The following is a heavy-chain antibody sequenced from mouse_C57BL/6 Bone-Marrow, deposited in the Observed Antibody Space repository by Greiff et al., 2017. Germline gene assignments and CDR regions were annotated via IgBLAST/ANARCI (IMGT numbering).Heavy chain of an antibody. J-gene: IGHJ1*03. CDR1: GYTFTEYT. D-gene: IGHD1-1*01. CDR2: FYPGSGSI. V-gene: IGHV1-62-2*01. Sequence: QVQLKQSGAELVKPGASVKLSCKASGYTFTEYTIHWVKQRSGQGLEWIGWFYPGSGSIKYNEKVKDKATLTADKSSSTVYMDLSRLTSEDSAVDFCARHEGPPFYYGSSTGYFDVWGTGTTVTVSS. CDR3: ARHEGPPFYYGSSTGYFDV.